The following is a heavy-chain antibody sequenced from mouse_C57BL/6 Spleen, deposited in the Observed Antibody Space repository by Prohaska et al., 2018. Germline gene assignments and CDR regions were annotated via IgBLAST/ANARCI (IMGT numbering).Heavy chain of an antibody. Sequence: EVKLEESGGGLVQPGGSMKLSCVASGFTFSNYWMNWVRQSPEKGLEWIAQIRLKSDNYATHYAESVKGRFTISRDDSKSSVYMQMNNLRSEDTGIYYCTDVTGAMDYWGQGTSVTVSS. D-gene: IGHD2-12*01. CDR3: TDVTGAMDY. J-gene: IGHJ4*01. CDR2: IRLKSDNYAT. V-gene: IGHV6-3*01. CDR1: GFTFSNYW.